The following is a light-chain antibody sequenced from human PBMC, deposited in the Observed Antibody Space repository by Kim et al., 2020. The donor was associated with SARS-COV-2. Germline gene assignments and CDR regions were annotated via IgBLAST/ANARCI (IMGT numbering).Light chain of an antibody. J-gene: IGLJ3*02. CDR1: RANVGSNY. Sequence: CSGGRANVGSNYVHWYQQLPGAAPKLLLFGNDQRASGVPDRFSGSKSGTATFLAISGLRSEDEADYYCAAWDDSLSGPVFGGGTQLTVL. CDR2: GND. V-gene: IGLV1-47*01. CDR3: AAWDDSLSGPV.